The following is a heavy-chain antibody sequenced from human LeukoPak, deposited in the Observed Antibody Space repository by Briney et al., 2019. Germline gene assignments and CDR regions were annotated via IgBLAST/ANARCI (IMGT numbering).Heavy chain of an antibody. Sequence: SETLSLTCAVHGGSFSGYYWSWIRQPPGKGLEWIGEINHSGSTNYNPSLKSRVTISVDTSKNQFSLKLSSVTAADTAVYYCARGSDTANDYWGQGTLVTVSS. CDR2: INHSGST. J-gene: IGHJ4*02. V-gene: IGHV4-34*01. CDR3: ARGSDTANDY. CDR1: GGSFSGYY. D-gene: IGHD5-18*01.